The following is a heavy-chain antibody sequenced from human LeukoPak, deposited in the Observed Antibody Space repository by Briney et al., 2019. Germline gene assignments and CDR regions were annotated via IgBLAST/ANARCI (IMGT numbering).Heavy chain of an antibody. CDR2: ISAYNGNT. Sequence: ASVKVSCKASGYTFTTYAMNWVRQAPGQGLEWMGWISAYNGNTNYAQKLQGRVTMTTDTSTTTAYMELRSLRSDDTAVYYCARDPGSGWYFDYWGQGTLVTVSS. D-gene: IGHD6-19*01. CDR3: ARDPGSGWYFDY. J-gene: IGHJ4*02. V-gene: IGHV1-18*01. CDR1: GYTFTTYA.